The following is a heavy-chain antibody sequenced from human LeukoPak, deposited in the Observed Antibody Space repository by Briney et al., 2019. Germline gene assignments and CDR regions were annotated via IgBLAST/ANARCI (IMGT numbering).Heavy chain of an antibody. J-gene: IGHJ6*02. CDR2: ISWNSGSI. V-gene: IGHV3-9*01. CDR1: GFTFDDYA. CDR3: AREGYYYGMDV. Sequence: AGGSLRLSCAASGFTFDDYAMHWVRQAPGKGLEWVSGISWNSGSIGYADSVKGRFTISRDNAKNSLYLQMNSLRAEDTAVYYCAREGYYYGMDVWGQGTTVTVSS.